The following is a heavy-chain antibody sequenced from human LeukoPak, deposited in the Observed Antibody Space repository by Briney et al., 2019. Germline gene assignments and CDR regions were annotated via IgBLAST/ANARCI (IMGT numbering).Heavy chain of an antibody. CDR2: IIPIFGTA. J-gene: IGHJ4*02. Sequence: ASVKVSCKASGGTFSSYAISWVRQAPGQGLEWMGGIIPIFGTANYAQKFQGKVTITADESTSTAYMELSSLRSEDTAVYYCARASDDYGDYSYFDYWGQGTLVTVSS. CDR1: GGTFSSYA. D-gene: IGHD4-17*01. V-gene: IGHV1-69*13. CDR3: ARASDDYGDYSYFDY.